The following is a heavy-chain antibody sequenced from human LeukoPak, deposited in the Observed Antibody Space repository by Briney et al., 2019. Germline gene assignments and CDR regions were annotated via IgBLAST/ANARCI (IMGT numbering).Heavy chain of an antibody. V-gene: IGHV3-23*01. D-gene: IGHD4-17*01. CDR1: GFTFCTYW. J-gene: IGHJ4*02. Sequence: GGSLRLSCASSGFTFCTYWLSCICQAPGKGLEWVSGLSGSGGSTFYADSVKGRFTISRDNSKNTLYLEMNSLRAEDTALFYCATNWDQVTVTKVDYWGQGTLVTVSS. CDR2: LSGSGGST. CDR3: ATNWDQVTVTKVDY.